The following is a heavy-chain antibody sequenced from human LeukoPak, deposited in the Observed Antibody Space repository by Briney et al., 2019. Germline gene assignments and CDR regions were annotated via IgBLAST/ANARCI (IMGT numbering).Heavy chain of an antibody. D-gene: IGHD3-10*01. V-gene: IGHV3-21*01. J-gene: IGHJ5*02. CDR1: GFTFSSYS. Sequence: GGSLRLSCAASGFTFSSYSMNWVRQAPGKGLEWVSSISSSSSHIYYAASVEGRLILYRDDAKNSLYLQIHSRSEDNTVVYYCARGGGSGSYVDPWGQGTLVTVSS. CDR2: ISSSSSHI. CDR3: ARGGGSGSYVDP.